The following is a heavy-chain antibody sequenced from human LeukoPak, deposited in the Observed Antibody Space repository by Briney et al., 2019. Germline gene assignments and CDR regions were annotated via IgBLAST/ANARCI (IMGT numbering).Heavy chain of an antibody. J-gene: IGHJ4*02. D-gene: IGHD7-27*01. CDR1: RFTFSSYS. V-gene: IGHV3-21*01. Sequence: GGSLRLSCAASRFTFSSYSMNWVRQAPGKGREWVSSISSSSSYIYYADSVKGRFTISRDNAKNSLYLQMNSLRAEDTAVYYCARGHTNNSGRDYWGQGTLVTVSS. CDR2: ISSSSSYI. CDR3: ARGHTNNSGRDY.